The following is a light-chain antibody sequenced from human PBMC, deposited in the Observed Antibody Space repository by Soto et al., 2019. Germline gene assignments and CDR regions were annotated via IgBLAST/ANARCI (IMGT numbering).Light chain of an antibody. Sequence: DIQMTQSPSSLSASVADRVTITCRASQRISYWLAWYQQKPGKAPKFLIYDVSTLESGVPSRFSGSGSGTEFTLTISSLQPDDFATYFCQQYDSYPWTFGQGTKVDIK. J-gene: IGKJ1*01. V-gene: IGKV1-5*01. CDR1: QRISYW. CDR3: QQYDSYPWT. CDR2: DVS.